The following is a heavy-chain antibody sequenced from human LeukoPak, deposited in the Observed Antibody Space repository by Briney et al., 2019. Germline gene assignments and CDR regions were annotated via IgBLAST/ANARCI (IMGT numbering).Heavy chain of an antibody. CDR1: GLTFSNYA. CDR3: AKRGCEGSVPYFDY. V-gene: IGHV3-23*01. Sequence: GGSLRLSCAASGLTFSNYAMSWVRQAPGKGLEWVSTISGSGGNTYYADSVKGHFTISRDNSKSTLYLQMNSLRAEDTAVYYCAKRGCEGSVPYFDYWGQRTLVTVSS. J-gene: IGHJ4*02. D-gene: IGHD3-10*01. CDR2: ISGSGGNT.